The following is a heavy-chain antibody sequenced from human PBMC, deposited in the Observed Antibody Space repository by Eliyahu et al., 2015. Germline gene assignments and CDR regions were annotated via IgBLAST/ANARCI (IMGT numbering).Heavy chain of an antibody. J-gene: IGHJ4*02. CDR2: FYHSGSI. CDR1: GGSVSSGTHY. CDR3: ARSPQWELFDD. V-gene: IGHV4-61*01. Sequence: QVQLQESGPGLVKPSETLSLXCTVSGGSVSSGTHYWSWIRQPPGKRLEWIGDFYHSGSISYNPSLKSRVTISLDTSKKQFSLKVSSVTAADTAVYYCARSPQWELFDDWGQGTLVTVSS. D-gene: IGHD1-26*01.